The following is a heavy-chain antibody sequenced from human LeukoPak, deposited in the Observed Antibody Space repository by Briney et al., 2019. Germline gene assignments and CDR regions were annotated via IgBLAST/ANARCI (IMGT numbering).Heavy chain of an antibody. CDR1: GGSISSGSYY. Sequence: SETLSLTCTVSGGSISSGSYYWGWIRQPPGKELEWIGCIYYSGSTYYNPSLESRFTISVDTSKNQFSLKLSSVTAADTAVYYCARSNFDWLLPRYYFDYWGQGTLVTVSS. V-gene: IGHV4-39*01. J-gene: IGHJ4*02. D-gene: IGHD3-9*01. CDR3: ARSNFDWLLPRYYFDY. CDR2: IYYSGST.